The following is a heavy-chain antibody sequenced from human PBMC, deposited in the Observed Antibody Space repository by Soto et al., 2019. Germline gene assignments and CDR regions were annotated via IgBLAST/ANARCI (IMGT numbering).Heavy chain of an antibody. CDR2: IYPGDSDT. D-gene: IGHD2-2*01. CDR3: ARHDCISTSYRYYGMDV. V-gene: IGHV5-51*01. CDR1: GYSFTSYW. Sequence: GESLKISCKGSGYSFTSYWIGWVRQMPGKGLEWMGIIYPGDSDTRYSPSFQGQVTISADKSISTAYLQWSSLKASDTAMYYCARHDCISTSYRYYGMDVWGQGTTVTVSS. J-gene: IGHJ6*02.